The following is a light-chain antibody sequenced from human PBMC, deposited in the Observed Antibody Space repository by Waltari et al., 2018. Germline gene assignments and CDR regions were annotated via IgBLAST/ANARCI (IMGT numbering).Light chain of an antibody. CDR2: DVS. V-gene: IGLV2-14*03. J-gene: IGLJ2*01. CDR1: SSDVGGYNY. Sequence: QSALTQPASVSGSPGQSITISCTGTSSDVGGYNYVSWYQQHPGKAPKLMIYDVSNRPSGVSNRSSGSNSGNTASLTISGLQADEEADYSCSSYTSSSTLQGVFGGGTKLTVL. CDR3: SSYTSSSTLQGV.